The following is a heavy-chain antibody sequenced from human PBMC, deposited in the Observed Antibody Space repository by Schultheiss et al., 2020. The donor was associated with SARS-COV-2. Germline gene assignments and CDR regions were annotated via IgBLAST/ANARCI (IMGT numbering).Heavy chain of an antibody. Sequence: GESLKISCAASGFTFDDYAMHWVRQAPGKGLEWVSGISGSGGSTYYADSVKGRFTISRDNSKNTLYLQMNSLRAEDTAVYYCARQYGDFDYWGQGTTVTVSS. J-gene: IGHJ4*03. CDR1: GFTFDDYA. CDR3: ARQYGDFDY. D-gene: IGHD4-17*01. V-gene: IGHV3-23*01. CDR2: ISGSGGST.